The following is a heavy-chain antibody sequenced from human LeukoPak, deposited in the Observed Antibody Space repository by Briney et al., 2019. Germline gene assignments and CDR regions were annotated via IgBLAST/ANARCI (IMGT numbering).Heavy chain of an antibody. CDR3: ARDRGVLRYFDWLFEFDY. CDR2: INPSGGRT. D-gene: IGHD3-9*01. J-gene: IGHJ4*02. Sequence: GESLKISCKASGYTFTRYYIHWVRQAPGQGLEWMGTINPSGGRTSYAQKFQGRLTVTRDMSTSTVYMELSSMGSEDTAVYYCARDRGVLRYFDWLFEFDYWGQGTLVTVSS. CDR1: GYTFTRYY. V-gene: IGHV1-46*01.